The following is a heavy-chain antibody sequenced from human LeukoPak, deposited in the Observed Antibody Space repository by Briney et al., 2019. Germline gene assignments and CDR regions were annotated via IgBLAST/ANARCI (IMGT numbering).Heavy chain of an antibody. D-gene: IGHD3-10*01. CDR2: ISAYNGNT. CDR3: AREVHYYGSGLLDY. J-gene: IGHJ4*02. CDR1: GYTFTSYG. Sequence: ASVKVSCKASGYTFTSYGISWVRQAPGQGLEWMGWISAYNGNTNYAQKLQGRVTMTTDTSTSTAYMELRSLSSDDTAVYYCAREVHYYGSGLLDYWGQGTLVTVSS. V-gene: IGHV1-18*04.